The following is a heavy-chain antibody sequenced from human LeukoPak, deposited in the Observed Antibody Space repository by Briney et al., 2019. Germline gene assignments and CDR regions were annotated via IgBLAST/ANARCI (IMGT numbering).Heavy chain of an antibody. D-gene: IGHD6-13*01. CDR2: IYHSGST. CDR3: ARAWGDSSSWYRRGFRWFDP. J-gene: IGHJ5*02. CDR1: DYSISSGYY. V-gene: IGHV4-38-2*02. Sequence: SETLSLICTVSDYSISSGYYWGWIRQPPGKGLEWIGNIYHSGSTYYNPSLKSRVTISVDTSKNQFSLKLSSVTAADTAVYYCARAWGDSSSWYRRGFRWFDPWGQGTLVTVSS.